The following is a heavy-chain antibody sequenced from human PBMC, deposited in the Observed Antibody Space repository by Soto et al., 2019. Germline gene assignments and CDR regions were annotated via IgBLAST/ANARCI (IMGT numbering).Heavy chain of an antibody. Sequence: QVQLVQSGAEVKKPGASVKVSCKTSGYTFTSYHISWVRQAPGQGLEWMGWISAYNTNTNYAQKFQGRVTMTTDTSANTDQIELRSLKTDDTAVYYCARDTRPTDYWGQGTLVTVSS. CDR2: ISAYNTNT. CDR1: GYTFTSYH. J-gene: IGHJ4*02. V-gene: IGHV1-18*01. CDR3: ARDTRPTDY.